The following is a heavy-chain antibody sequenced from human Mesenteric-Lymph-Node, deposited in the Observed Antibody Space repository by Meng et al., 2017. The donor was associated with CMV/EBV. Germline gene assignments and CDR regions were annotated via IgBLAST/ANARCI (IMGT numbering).Heavy chain of an antibody. CDR3: ARGGYSYGHDY. CDR1: GGSCSGYY. Sequence: FSGGSCSGYYWSWIRQPPGKGLEWIGEINHGGSTNYNPSLKSRVSISIDTSKNQFSLNLSSVTAADTAVYYCARGGYSYGHDYWGQGTLVTVSS. J-gene: IGHJ4*02. V-gene: IGHV4-34*01. CDR2: INHGGST. D-gene: IGHD5-18*01.